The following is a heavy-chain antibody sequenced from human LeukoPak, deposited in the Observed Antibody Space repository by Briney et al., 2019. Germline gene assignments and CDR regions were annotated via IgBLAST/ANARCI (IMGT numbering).Heavy chain of an antibody. J-gene: IGHJ4*02. V-gene: IGHV3-23*01. CDR3: AKGPQTGSLDY. CDR2: MSGSSGST. CDR1: GFTFSSYA. Sequence: GGSLRLSCAASGFTFSSYAMSWVCQAPGKGLEWVSGMSGSSGSTYYADSVKGRLTISRDNSKNTLYLQMNSLRAEDTAVYYCAKGPQTGSLDYWGQGALVTVSS. D-gene: IGHD1-14*01.